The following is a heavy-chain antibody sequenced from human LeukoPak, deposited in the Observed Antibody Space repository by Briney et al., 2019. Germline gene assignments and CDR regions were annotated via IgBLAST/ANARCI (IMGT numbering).Heavy chain of an antibody. CDR1: GYSFTTYW. Sequence: GESLKISCKGSGYSFTTYWIAWVRQMPGKGLEWMGIIYPGDSDTKYNPSFQGQVTISADKSISTAYLQWSSLKASDTAMYYCARPFRGGSYGNFDYWGQGTLVTVSS. CDR3: ARPFRGGSYGNFDY. D-gene: IGHD1-26*01. CDR2: IYPGDSDT. J-gene: IGHJ4*02. V-gene: IGHV5-51*01.